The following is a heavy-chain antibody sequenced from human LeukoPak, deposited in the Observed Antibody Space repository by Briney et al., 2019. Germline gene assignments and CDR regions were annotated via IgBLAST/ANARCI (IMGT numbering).Heavy chain of an antibody. CDR2: INTDGSTT. Sequence: GGSLGLSCAASGFTFSNYWFHWVRQAPGKGLVWIARINTDGSTTNYADSVKGRFTISGDNAKNTLYLQMNSLRAEDTAVYHCANDMTGPVDSWGQGTLVTVSS. D-gene: IGHD3-9*01. J-gene: IGHJ4*02. V-gene: IGHV3-74*01. CDR1: GFTFSNYW. CDR3: ANDMTGPVDS.